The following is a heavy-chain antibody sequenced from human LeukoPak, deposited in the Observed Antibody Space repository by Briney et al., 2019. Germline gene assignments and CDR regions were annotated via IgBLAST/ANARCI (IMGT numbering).Heavy chain of an antibody. CDR2: IRYDGSNK. Sequence: PGGSLRLSCAASGFTFSSYGMHWVRQAPGKGLEWVAFIRYDGSNKYYADSVKGRFTISRDNSKNTLYLQMNGLRAEDTAVYYCATLGEYYGSGSYYPLTDNWFDPWGQGTLVTVSS. CDR3: ATLGEYYGSGSYYPLTDNWFDP. V-gene: IGHV3-30*02. CDR1: GFTFSSYG. D-gene: IGHD3-10*01. J-gene: IGHJ5*02.